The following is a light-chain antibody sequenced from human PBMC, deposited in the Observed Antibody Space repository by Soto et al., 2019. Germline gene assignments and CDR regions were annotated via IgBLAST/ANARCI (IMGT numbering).Light chain of an antibody. Sequence: DIQMTQSPSTLSASVGDRVTITCRASQSISSWLAWYQQKPGKAPKLLIYKASSLERGVPSRFSGSGSGTEFTLTIRSLQPDDFATYYCQQYNRYSPYSFGQGTKLEIK. V-gene: IGKV1-5*03. J-gene: IGKJ2*03. CDR3: QQYNRYSPYS. CDR2: KAS. CDR1: QSISSW.